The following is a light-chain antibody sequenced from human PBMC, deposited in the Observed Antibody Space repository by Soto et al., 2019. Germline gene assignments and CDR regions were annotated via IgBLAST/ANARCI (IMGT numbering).Light chain of an antibody. CDR3: TSFSSSTYLYV. J-gene: IGLJ1*01. V-gene: IGLV2-14*01. CDR1: TRDIAGYNY. Sequence: QSVLTQPASVSGSLGHSITISSTGTTRDIAGYNYISWYQQLPGKAPKLMIYQVTIRPSGISNRFSGSKSGNTASLTISGLQAEDEAYYYCTSFSSSTYLYVLGPVTKVTV. CDR2: QVT.